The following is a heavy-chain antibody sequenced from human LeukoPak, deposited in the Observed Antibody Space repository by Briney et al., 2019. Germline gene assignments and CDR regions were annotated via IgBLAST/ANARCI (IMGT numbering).Heavy chain of an antibody. D-gene: IGHD2-2*01. CDR2: IRYDGSNE. Sequence: GGSLRLSCAASKFTFSGYGMHWVRQAPGKGLEWVAFIRYDGSNEYYADSVKGRFTISRDNSKNTLYLQMNSLRTEDTAVYYCAKPGMPAALYYYMDVWGKGTTVTISS. CDR3: AKPGMPAALYYYMDV. V-gene: IGHV3-30*02. CDR1: KFTFSGYG. J-gene: IGHJ6*03.